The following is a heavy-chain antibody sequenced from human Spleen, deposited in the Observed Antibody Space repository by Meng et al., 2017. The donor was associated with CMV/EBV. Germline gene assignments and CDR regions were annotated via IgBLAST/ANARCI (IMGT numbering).Heavy chain of an antibody. CDR2: FFHSGDT. CDR1: GVSVSNSSFF. J-gene: IGHJ4*02. D-gene: IGHD5-18*01. Sequence: SGVSVSNSSFFWGWIRQPPGKGLEWIGSFFHSGDTYSNPSLRSRVAISVDTSKNQFSLRLNSVTATDTAVYYCARHLRGYSWPKSDWGQGTLVTVSS. CDR3: ARHLRGYSWPKSD. V-gene: IGHV4-39*01.